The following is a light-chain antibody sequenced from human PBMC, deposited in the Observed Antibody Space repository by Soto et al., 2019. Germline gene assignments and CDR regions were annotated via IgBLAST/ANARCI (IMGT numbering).Light chain of an antibody. CDR3: QQYDHLPPT. J-gene: IGKJ5*01. CDR1: QDISFY. V-gene: IGKV1-33*01. Sequence: ILMTQSPSSLSASVGDRVTITCQASQDISFYLNWYQQKPGKPPKLLIYGASNLETGVPARFSGSGSGTDFTYTISSLQPEDIATFYCQQYDHLPPTFGQGTRLEIK. CDR2: GAS.